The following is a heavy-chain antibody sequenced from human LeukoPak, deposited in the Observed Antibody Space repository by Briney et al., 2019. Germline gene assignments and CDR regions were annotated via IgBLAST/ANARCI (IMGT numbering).Heavy chain of an antibody. Sequence: SETLSLTCTVSAGSISSYYWSWVRQPPGKGLEWIGSINYSGSTYYNPSLKSRLTMSLDASKNQFSLKLSSVTAADAAVYYCAKSYYDTKFAFEIWGPGTMVSVSS. CDR3: AKSYYDTKFAFEI. D-gene: IGHD3-16*01. J-gene: IGHJ3*02. CDR2: INYSGST. CDR1: AGSISSYY. V-gene: IGHV4-59*01.